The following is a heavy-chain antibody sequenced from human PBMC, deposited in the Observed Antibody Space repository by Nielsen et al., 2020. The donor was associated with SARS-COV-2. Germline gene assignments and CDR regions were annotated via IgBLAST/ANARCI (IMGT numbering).Heavy chain of an antibody. J-gene: IGHJ4*02. Sequence: SLKISCAASGFTFSSYAMHWVRQAPGKGLEWVSGISWNSGSIGYADSVKGRFTISRDNAKNSLYLQMNSLRAEDTALYYCAKDVEYSSGWPFDYWGQGTLVTVSS. CDR3: AKDVEYSSGWPFDY. CDR1: GFTFSSYA. V-gene: IGHV3-9*01. D-gene: IGHD6-19*01. CDR2: ISWNSGSI.